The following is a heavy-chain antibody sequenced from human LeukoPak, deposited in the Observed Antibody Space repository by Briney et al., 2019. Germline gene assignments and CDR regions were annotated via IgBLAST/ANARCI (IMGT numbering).Heavy chain of an antibody. V-gene: IGHV3-23*01. CDR3: TKDLMTGFSSGWYFAY. CDR1: GFSVNGYG. CDR2: TGGSDDNT. Sequence: GGSLRLSCEVSGFSVNGYGMSWVRQAPGKGLEWIAVTGGSDDNTHYADSVKGRFTISRDNSGNRLFLQMNNLRPDDSALYYCTKDLMTGFSSGWYFAYWGQGTLVTVSS. J-gene: IGHJ4*02. D-gene: IGHD6-19*01.